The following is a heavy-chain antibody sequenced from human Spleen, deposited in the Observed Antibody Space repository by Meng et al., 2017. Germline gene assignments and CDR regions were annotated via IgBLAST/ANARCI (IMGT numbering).Heavy chain of an antibody. CDR2: INPDSGIT. V-gene: IGHV1-8*01. J-gene: IGHJ4*02. CDR1: GYTSTTYD. CDR3: ARCLAGCDY. D-gene: IGHD6-19*01. Sequence: QAQLCQSGAEVKKPGASVKGSCKASGYTSTTYDINWVRQAAGQGLEWMGYINPDSGITGLAQKFQGRLSMTSDTSIRTAYMQLSGLISEDTAMYYCARCLAGCDYWGQGTLVTVSS.